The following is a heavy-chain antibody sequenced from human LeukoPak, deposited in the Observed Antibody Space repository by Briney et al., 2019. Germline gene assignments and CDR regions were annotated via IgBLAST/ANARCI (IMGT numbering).Heavy chain of an antibody. V-gene: IGHV1-46*01. J-gene: IGHJ4*02. CDR2: IYPSGGST. CDR1: GYTFTTYY. CDR3: ARDGYCSGPSCYNFEY. Sequence: ASVKVSCKASGYTFTTYYMHWVRQAPGQGLEWMGIIYPSGGSTIYAQKFQGRVTMTRDTSTSTVYMELSRLKSEDTAFYYCARDGYCSGPSCYNFEYWGQGTLVTVSS. D-gene: IGHD2-2*02.